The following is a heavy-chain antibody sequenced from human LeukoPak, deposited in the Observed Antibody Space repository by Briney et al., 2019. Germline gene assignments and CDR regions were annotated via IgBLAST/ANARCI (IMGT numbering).Heavy chain of an antibody. V-gene: IGHV4-39*01. CDR1: GGSISSSSYF. CDR2: IYYSGNT. J-gene: IGHJ4*02. Sequence: SETLSLTCTVSGGSISSSSYFWGWIRQPPGKGLEWLGSIYYSGNTYYNPSLKSRVIISVDMSKNQFSLNLRSVTAADTAVYYCARHDASSSGWDIDYWGQGTLVTVSS. D-gene: IGHD6-19*01. CDR3: ARHDASSSGWDIDY.